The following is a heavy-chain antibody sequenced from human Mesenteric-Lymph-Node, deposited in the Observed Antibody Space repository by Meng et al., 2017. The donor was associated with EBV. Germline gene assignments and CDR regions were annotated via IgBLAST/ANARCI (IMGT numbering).Heavy chain of an antibody. J-gene: IGHJ4*02. CDR1: GVSFSGYY. CDR2: INHSGST. V-gene: IGHV4-34*01. Sequence: HVQVPQLGPSVVNPAETPSLTCAVYGVSFSGYYWSWIRQPPGTGLEWIGEINHSGSTNYNPSLKSRVTISVDTSKNQFSLKLSSVTAADTAVYYCARGEKGPIDYWGQGTLVTVSS. CDR3: ARGEKGPIDY.